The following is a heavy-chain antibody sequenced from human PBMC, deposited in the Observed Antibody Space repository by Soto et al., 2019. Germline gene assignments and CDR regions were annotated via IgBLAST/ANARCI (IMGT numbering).Heavy chain of an antibody. CDR1: GDSVSTNSAT. CDR2: TYYRSKWYN. D-gene: IGHD5-18*01. Sequence: SQTLSLTCDISGDSVSTNSATWNWIRQSPSRGLEWLGRTYYRSKWYNDYAVSVKSRINISPDTSKNQLSLQMNSLKTEDTAVYYCNTGLGIQSANWGQGTLVTVSS. V-gene: IGHV6-1*01. J-gene: IGHJ4*02. CDR3: NTGLGIQSAN.